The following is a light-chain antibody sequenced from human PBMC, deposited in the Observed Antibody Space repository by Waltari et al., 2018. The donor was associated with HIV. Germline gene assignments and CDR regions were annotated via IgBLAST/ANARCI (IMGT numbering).Light chain of an antibody. J-gene: IGKJ1*01. Sequence: EIVLTQSPGTLSLSPGERAALSCRTSQTINADYLAWYQQKPAQAPRLLIYGATRRATGIPDRFNGSGSGTDFTLTINRLEPEDFAMYYCQQCGDSPPTFGQGTIVEIK. CDR1: QTINADY. CDR2: GAT. V-gene: IGKV3-20*01. CDR3: QQCGDSPPT.